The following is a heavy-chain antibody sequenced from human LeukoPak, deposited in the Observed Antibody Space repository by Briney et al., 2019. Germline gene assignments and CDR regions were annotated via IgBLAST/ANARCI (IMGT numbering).Heavy chain of an antibody. CDR3: ARGGWSLDY. CDR2: IYYSGST. J-gene: IGHJ4*02. D-gene: IGHD2-15*01. CDR1: GGPINNYY. Sequence: SETLPLTCTVSGGPINNYYWSWIRQPPGKGLEWIGYIYYSGSTNYNPSLKSRVTLSVDTSKNQFSLKLTSVTAADTAIYYCARGGWSLDYWGQGTLVTVSS. V-gene: IGHV4-59*01.